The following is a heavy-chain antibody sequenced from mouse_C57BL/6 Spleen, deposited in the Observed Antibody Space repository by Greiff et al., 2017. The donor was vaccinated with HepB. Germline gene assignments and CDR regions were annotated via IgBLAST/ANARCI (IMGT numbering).Heavy chain of an antibody. J-gene: IGHJ4*01. V-gene: IGHV1-15*01. CDR2: IDPETGGT. CDR1: GYTFTDYE. D-gene: IGHD2-10*02. CDR3: TRRIQPRAMDY. Sequence: QVQLKESGAELVRPGASVTLSCKASGYTFTDYEMHWVKQTPVHGLEWIGAIDPETGGTAYNQKFKGKAILTADKSSSTAYMELRSLTSEDSAVYYCTRRIQPRAMDYWGQGTSVTVSS.